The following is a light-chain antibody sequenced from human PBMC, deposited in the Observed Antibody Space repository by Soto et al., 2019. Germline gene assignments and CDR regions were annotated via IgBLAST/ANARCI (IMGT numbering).Light chain of an antibody. CDR3: QQSFNIPVT. J-gene: IGKJ5*01. V-gene: IGKV1-39*01. CDR2: GAS. Sequence: DIQITQSPSSLSSSIRERFTITCRASQSISTYLRWYVVKPGEAPKLLIYGASTLRTGVPSRFSGSGSGTDFTLTISSLQPEDFATYYCQQSFNIPVTFGQGTRLEIK. CDR1: QSISTY.